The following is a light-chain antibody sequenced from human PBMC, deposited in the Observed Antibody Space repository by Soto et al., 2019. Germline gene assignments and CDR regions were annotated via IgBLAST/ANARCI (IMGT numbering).Light chain of an antibody. J-gene: IGKJ1*01. V-gene: IGKV1-5*01. CDR1: QTIGSW. CDR2: DAS. Sequence: DIQMTQSPSTLSASVGDRVTSTCRASQTIGSWLALYKQKPGKAPELLIYDASTLEGGVPSRFSGSGSGTECSLTITSLQPEDFATRSGQQYSSLPRTFGQATKVEIK. CDR3: QQYSSLPRT.